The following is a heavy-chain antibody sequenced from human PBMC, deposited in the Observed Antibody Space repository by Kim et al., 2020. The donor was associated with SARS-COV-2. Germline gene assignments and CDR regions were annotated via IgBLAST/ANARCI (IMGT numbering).Heavy chain of an antibody. CDR2: LFYSGSS. D-gene: IGHD6-13*01. CDR3: ARMRQQLVPGIFDP. J-gene: IGHJ5*02. Sequence: SETLSLTCIVSGASISRGGYYWGWLRQPPGKGLEWIMSLFYSGSSYYNPSLESRVTISVDTSKNQFSLRLNSVTAADTAVYFCARMRQQLVPGIFDPWG. V-gene: IGHV4-39*07. CDR1: GASISRGGYY.